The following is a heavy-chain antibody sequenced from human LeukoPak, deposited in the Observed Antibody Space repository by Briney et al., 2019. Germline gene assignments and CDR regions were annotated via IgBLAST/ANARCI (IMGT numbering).Heavy chain of an antibody. J-gene: IGHJ4*02. CDR3: ARDWYHAIDY. CDR2: ISSSSFFI. CDR1: GFTFGTYT. Sequence: PGGSLRLSCVASGFTFGTYTMNWVRQAPGKGLEWVSSISSSSFFISYADSVKGRFTISRDNAKNTLYLQMNSLRAEDTAVYYCARDWYHAIDYWGQGALVTVSS. D-gene: IGHD2-2*01. V-gene: IGHV3-21*01.